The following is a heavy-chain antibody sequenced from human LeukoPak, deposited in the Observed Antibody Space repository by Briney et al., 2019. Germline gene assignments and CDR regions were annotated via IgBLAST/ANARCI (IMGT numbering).Heavy chain of an antibody. Sequence: GGSLRLSCAASGFTFSSYWMSWVRQAPGKGLEWVANIKQDGSEKYYVDSVKGRFTISRDNAKNSLYLQMNSLRAEDTAVYYCAKDIGKARTYYDFWSGYYTDYYYYGMDVWGQGTTVTVSS. J-gene: IGHJ6*02. D-gene: IGHD3-3*01. CDR3: AKDIGKARTYYDFWSGYYTDYYYYGMDV. CDR1: GFTFSSYW. CDR2: IKQDGSEK. V-gene: IGHV3-7*01.